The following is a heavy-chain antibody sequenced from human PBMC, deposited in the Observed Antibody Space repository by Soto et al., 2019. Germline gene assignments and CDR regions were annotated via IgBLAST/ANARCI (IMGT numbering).Heavy chain of an antibody. CDR3: ARHSNPYYYYGMDV. D-gene: IGHD4-4*01. J-gene: IGHJ6*02. V-gene: IGHV3-23*01. CDR2: IDYTGGAT. Sequence: PGGSLRLSCTASGFTFNLYAMAWARQAPGKGLEWVSTIDYTGGATHYADSVKGRFIISRDNSKNTLYLQMNSLRAEDTAVYYCARHSNPYYYYGMDVWGQGTTVTVSS. CDR1: GFTFNLYA.